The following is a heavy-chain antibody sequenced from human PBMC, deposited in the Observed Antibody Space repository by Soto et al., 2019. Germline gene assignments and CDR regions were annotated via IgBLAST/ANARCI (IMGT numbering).Heavy chain of an antibody. CDR2: ISSSGSTI. D-gene: IGHD2-15*01. Sequence: PGGSLRLSCAASGFTFSSYEMNWVRQARGKGLEWVSYISSSGSTIYYADSVKGRFTISRDNAKNSLYLQMNSLRAEDTAVYYCVVVAATDFDYWGQGTLVTVSS. V-gene: IGHV3-48*03. CDR3: VVVAATDFDY. J-gene: IGHJ4*02. CDR1: GFTFSSYE.